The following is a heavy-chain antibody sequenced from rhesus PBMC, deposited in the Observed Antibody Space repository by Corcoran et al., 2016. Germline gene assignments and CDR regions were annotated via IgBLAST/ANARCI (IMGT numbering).Heavy chain of an antibody. CDR3: AREGYGIFDY. D-gene: IGHD4-29*01. CDR2: IYGCSGIT. V-gene: IGHV4-147*01. J-gene: IGHJ4*01. Sequence: QVQLQESGPGLVKPSETLPLTCAVSGASISSNYWSWIRQPPGKGLEWIGYIYGCSGITSYKPTRKSGATISKATAKNQFSLKLSSVTAADTAVYYCAREGYGIFDYWGQGVLVTVSS. CDR1: GASISSNY.